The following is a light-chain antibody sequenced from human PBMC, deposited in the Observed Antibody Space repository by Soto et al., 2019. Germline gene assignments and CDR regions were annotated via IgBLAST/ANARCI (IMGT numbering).Light chain of an antibody. J-gene: IGKJ3*01. CDR1: QDISND. CDR3: LQVHNYPLA. Sequence: AIQMTQSPSSLSASVGDRVTITCRASQDISNDLGWYQQKPGKAPKLLICATSSLQSVVPSRFSGTGTGTDFTLTLSSLQPEDFATYYCLQVHNYPLAFGPGTKVDLK. V-gene: IGKV1-6*01. CDR2: ATS.